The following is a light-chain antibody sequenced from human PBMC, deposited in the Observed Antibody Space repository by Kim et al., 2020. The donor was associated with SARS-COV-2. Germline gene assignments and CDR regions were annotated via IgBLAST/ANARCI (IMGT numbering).Light chain of an antibody. CDR3: QQRADWPLT. CDR2: DAS. V-gene: IGKV3-11*01. CDR1: QGIGRS. J-gene: IGKJ4*01. Sequence: SMSPGDSATLSCRASQGIGRSLAWYQQTPGQPPRLLIYDASNRVPGIPARFSGSGSGTDFTLTISSLEPEDFAIYYCQQRADWPLTFGGGTKLEI.